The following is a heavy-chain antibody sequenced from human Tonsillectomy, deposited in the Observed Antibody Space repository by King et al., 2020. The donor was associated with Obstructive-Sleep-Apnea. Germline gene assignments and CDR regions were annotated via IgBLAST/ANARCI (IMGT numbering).Heavy chain of an antibody. CDR3: ARTALSYDICTGPYYFDY. V-gene: IGHV4-59*01. CDR2: IYYSGST. Sequence: QLQESGPGLVKPSETLSLTCTVSGGSISSYYWSWIRQPPGKGLEWIGYIYYSGSTNYNPSLKSRVTVSLDTSRTQFSLKLSSLTAADTAVYYCARTALSYDICTGPYYFDYWGQGTLVTVSS. J-gene: IGHJ4*01. D-gene: IGHD3-9*01. CDR1: GGSISSYY.